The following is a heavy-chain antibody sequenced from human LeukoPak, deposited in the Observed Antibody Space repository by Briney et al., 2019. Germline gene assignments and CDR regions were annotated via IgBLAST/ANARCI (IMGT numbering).Heavy chain of an antibody. CDR3: ARPPPASMIRGVIIPHFDT. CDR2: ISYDGSHQ. CDR1: GFILSTYD. J-gene: IGHJ4*02. V-gene: IGHV3-30*03. D-gene: IGHD3-10*01. Sequence: GGSLRLSCAASGFILSTYDMHWVRQAPGKGLEWVAVISYDGSHQYYADSVQGRFTISRDTPKNTLYLQMNGLRPEDTAIYYCARPPPASMIRGVIIPHFDTWGQGTLVTVSS.